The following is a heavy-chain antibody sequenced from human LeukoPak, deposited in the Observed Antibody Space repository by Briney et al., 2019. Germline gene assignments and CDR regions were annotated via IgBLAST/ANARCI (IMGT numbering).Heavy chain of an antibody. Sequence: PSETLSLTCTVSGGSISSSSYYWGWIRQPPGKGLEWIGSIYYSGSTYYNPSLKSRVTISVDTSKNQFSLKLSSVTAADTAVYYCARDVAVAGPTGVNYNWFDPWGQGTLVTVSS. CDR1: GGSISSSSYY. J-gene: IGHJ5*02. V-gene: IGHV4-39*02. CDR2: IYYSGST. D-gene: IGHD6-19*01. CDR3: ARDVAVAGPTGVNYNWFDP.